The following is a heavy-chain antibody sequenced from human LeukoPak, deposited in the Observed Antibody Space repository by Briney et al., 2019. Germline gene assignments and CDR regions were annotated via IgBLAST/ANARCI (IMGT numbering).Heavy chain of an antibody. V-gene: IGHV3-48*02. CDR3: ATTPGGAVAVPTYFDY. CDR1: GFTFSNYN. CDR2: ISSSSSTI. J-gene: IGHJ4*02. Sequence: GGSLRLSCAASGFTFSNYNMNWVRRAPGKGLEWVSYISSSSSTIYYADSVRGRFTISRDNAKNSLYLQMNSLRDEDTAVYYCATTPGGAVAVPTYFDYWGQGSLVTVSS. D-gene: IGHD6-19*01.